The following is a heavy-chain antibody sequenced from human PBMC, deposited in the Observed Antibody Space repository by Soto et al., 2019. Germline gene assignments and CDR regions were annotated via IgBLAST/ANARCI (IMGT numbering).Heavy chain of an antibody. J-gene: IGHJ5*02. CDR3: ARSGQENWFDP. CDR2: ISYDGSNK. CDR1: GFTFSSYG. D-gene: IGHD3-3*01. Sequence: QVQLVESGGGVVQPGRSLRLSCAASGFTFSSYGMHWVRQAPGKGLEWVAVISYDGSNKYYADSVKGRFTISRDNSKNTLYLQMNSLRAEDTAVYYCARSGQENWFDPWGQGTLVTVSS. V-gene: IGHV3-30*03.